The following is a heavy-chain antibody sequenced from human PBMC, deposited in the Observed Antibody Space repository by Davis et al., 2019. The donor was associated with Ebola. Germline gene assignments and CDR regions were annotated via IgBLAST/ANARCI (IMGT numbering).Heavy chain of an antibody. J-gene: IGHJ4*02. D-gene: IGHD1-26*01. V-gene: IGHV3-30-3*01. CDR1: GFTFSSYA. Sequence: GESLKISCAASGFTFSSYAMHWVRQAPGKGLEWVAVISYDGSNKYYADSVKGRFTISRDNSKNTLYLQMNSLRAEDTAVYYCARESGPSFFDYWGQGTLVTVSS. CDR3: ARESGPSFFDY. CDR2: ISYDGSNK.